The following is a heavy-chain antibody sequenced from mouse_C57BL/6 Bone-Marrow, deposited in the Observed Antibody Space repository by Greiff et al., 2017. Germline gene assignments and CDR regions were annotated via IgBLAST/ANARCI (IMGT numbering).Heavy chain of an antibody. CDR1: GYTFTSYW. Sequence: QVQLQQPGAEPVKPGASVKLSCKASGYTFTSYWMHWVKQRPGQGLEWIGMIHPNSGSTNYNEKFKSKATLTVDKSSSTAYMQLSSLTSEDSAVYYCARRITTGGMDYWGQGTSVTVSS. CDR3: ARRITTGGMDY. CDR2: IHPNSGST. D-gene: IGHD1-1*01. V-gene: IGHV1-64*01. J-gene: IGHJ4*01.